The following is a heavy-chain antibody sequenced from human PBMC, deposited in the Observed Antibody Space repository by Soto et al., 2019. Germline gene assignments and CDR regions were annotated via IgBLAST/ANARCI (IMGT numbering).Heavy chain of an antibody. CDR3: AREKVVAYRYDTSGYYTTFDF. Sequence: SETLSLTCTVSRVSVSSRSYSWSWIRLPPGKGLEWIGYVYDSGSTTYNPSLKSRVTISVDTSKNQFPLKLSSVTTADTAMYYCAREKVVAYRYDTSGYYTTFDFWGPGALVTVYS. CDR2: VYDSGST. V-gene: IGHV4-61*01. D-gene: IGHD3-22*01. CDR1: RVSVSSRSYS. J-gene: IGHJ4*02.